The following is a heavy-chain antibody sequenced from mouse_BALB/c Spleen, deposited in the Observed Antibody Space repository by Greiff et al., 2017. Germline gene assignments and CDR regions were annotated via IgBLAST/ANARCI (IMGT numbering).Heavy chain of an antibody. J-gene: IGHJ4*01. V-gene: IGHV5-6-5*01. D-gene: IGHD1-1*01. CDR1: GFTFSSYA. Sequence: EVQGVESGGGLVKPGGSLKLSCAASGFTFSSYAMSWVRQTPEKRLEWVASISSGGSTYYPDSVKGRFTISRDNASNILYLQMSSLRSEDTAMYYCARDIYYYGSSPYYYAMDYWGQGTSVTVSS. CDR2: ISSGGST. CDR3: ARDIYYYGSSPYYYAMDY.